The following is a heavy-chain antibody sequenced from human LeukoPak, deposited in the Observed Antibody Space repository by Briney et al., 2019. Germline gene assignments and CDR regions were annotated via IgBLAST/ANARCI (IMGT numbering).Heavy chain of an antibody. D-gene: IGHD3-22*01. CDR3: ARDHAKYYYDSSGYYGLGY. CDR2: IYSGGST. J-gene: IGHJ4*02. V-gene: IGHV3-53*01. Sequence: GGSLRLSCAASGFTVSSNYMSWVRQAPGKGLEWVSVIYSGGSTYYADSVKGRFTISRDNSKNTLYLQMNSLRAEDTAVYYCARDHAKYYYDSSGYYGLGYWGQGTLVTVSS. CDR1: GFTVSSNY.